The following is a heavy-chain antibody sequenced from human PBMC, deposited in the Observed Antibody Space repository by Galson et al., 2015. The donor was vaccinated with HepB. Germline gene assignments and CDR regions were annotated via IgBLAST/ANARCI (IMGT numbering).Heavy chain of an antibody. CDR2: LSYDETKT. CDR3: ARDSAWGYSDY. D-gene: IGHD3-16*01. J-gene: IGHJ4*02. Sequence: SLRLSCAASGFSFRNYAMHWVRQAPGKGLDWVAVLSYDETKTYYADSVKGRFTVSRDNSKYTLYLQTNSLRPEDTAVYYCARDSAWGYSDYWGQGTLVTVSS. CDR1: GFSFRNYA. V-gene: IGHV3-30-3*01.